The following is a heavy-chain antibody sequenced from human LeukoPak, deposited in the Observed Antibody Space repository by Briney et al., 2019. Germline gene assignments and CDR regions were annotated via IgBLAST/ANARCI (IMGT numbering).Heavy chain of an antibody. Sequence: PSETLSLTCTVSGGSISSYYWSWIRQPPGKGLEWIGYIYYSGSTNYNPSLKSRVTISVDTSKNQFSLKLSSVTAADTAVYYCARDGSSGWPTDYWGQGTLVTVSS. J-gene: IGHJ4*02. CDR1: GGSISSYY. V-gene: IGHV4-59*01. D-gene: IGHD6-19*01. CDR2: IYYSGST. CDR3: ARDGSSGWPTDY.